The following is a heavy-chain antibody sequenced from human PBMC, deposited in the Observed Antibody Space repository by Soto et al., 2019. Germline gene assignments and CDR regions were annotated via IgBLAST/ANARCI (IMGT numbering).Heavy chain of an antibody. Sequence: QVQLVESGGGVAQPGRSLRLSCTVSGFTFSGHAMHWVRQAPGKGLEWVTQIWYDGSNKYYAESVKGRFTISRDNSKNTLYLQMNSLRVEDTAVYYCARDGLGLAPYALDVWGQGTSVTVSS. CDR1: GFTFSGHA. J-gene: IGHJ6*02. CDR3: ARDGLGLAPYALDV. D-gene: IGHD6-19*01. CDR2: IWYDGSNK. V-gene: IGHV3-33*01.